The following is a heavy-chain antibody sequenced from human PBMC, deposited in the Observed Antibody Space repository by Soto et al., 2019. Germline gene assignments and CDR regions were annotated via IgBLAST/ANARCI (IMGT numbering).Heavy chain of an antibody. J-gene: IGHJ4*02. V-gene: IGHV3-30-3*01. CDR3: ARDPKTSGGQHWAFNYFDS. CDR2: ISYDGTNK. Sequence: GGSLRLSCAASGFSFSISPMHWVRQAPGKGPEWVALISYDGTNKFYADSVKGRFTISRDNSKSTLYLQVDSLRAEDAAVYYCARDPKTSGGQHWAFNYFDSWGQGTLVTVSS. D-gene: IGHD7-27*01. CDR1: GFSFSISP.